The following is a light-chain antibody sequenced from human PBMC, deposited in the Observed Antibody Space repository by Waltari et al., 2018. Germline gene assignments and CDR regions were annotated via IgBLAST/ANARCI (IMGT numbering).Light chain of an antibody. V-gene: IGLV1-47*01. J-gene: IGLJ2*01. Sequence: QSVLTQPPSASGTPGQRVTISCSGSSSHLGSNYVYWYQQFPGTTPKLLSYRSNQRPSGVPDRFSGSKSGTSASLAISGLRSEDEADYYCSSWDDILTGPIFGGGTKLTVL. CDR2: RSN. CDR1: SSHLGSNY. CDR3: SSWDDILTGPI.